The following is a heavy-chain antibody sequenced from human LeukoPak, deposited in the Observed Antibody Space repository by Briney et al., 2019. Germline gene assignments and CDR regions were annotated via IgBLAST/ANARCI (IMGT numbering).Heavy chain of an antibody. CDR3: ATGDTAMGLFDY. CDR1: GYTFTSYA. CDR2: VDPEDGET. J-gene: IGHJ4*02. D-gene: IGHD5-18*01. Sequence: ASVKVSCKASGYTFTSYAMHWVRQAPGKGLEWMGRVDPEDGETIYAEKFQGRVTITADTSTDTAYMELSSLRSEDTAVYYCATGDTAMGLFDYWGQGTLVTVSS. V-gene: IGHV1-69-2*01.